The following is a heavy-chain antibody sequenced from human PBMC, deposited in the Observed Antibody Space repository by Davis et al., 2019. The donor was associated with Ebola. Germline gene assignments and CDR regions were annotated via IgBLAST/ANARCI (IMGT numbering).Heavy chain of an antibody. D-gene: IGHD3-22*01. CDR1: GFTFSTYA. V-gene: IGHV3-23*01. J-gene: IGHJ4*02. CDR2: ISGSGGDP. CDR3: ARPYYDKGHYYFDY. Sequence: ESLKISCAGSGFTFSTYAMTWVRQAPGKGLEWVSRISGSGGDPHYADSVKGRFTISRDNSKNTLYLQMNSLRTEDTAVYYCARPYYDKGHYYFDYWGQGTLVTVSS.